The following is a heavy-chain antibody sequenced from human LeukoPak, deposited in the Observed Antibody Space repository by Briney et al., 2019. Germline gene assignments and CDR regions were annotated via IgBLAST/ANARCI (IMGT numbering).Heavy chain of an antibody. CDR3: ATDPEYSSSSEDNDY. Sequence: TGGSLRLSCAASGFTFSSYSMNWVRQAPGKGLEWVSSISSSSSYIYYADSVKGRFTISRDNAKNSLYLQMNSLRAEDTAVYYCATDPEYSSSSEDNDYWGEGTLVTVSS. D-gene: IGHD6-6*01. CDR2: ISSSSSYI. J-gene: IGHJ4*02. CDR1: GFTFSSYS. V-gene: IGHV3-21*01.